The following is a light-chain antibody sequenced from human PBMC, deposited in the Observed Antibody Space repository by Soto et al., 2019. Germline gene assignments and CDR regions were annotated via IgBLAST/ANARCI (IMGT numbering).Light chain of an antibody. CDR2: GAS. J-gene: IGKJ1*01. CDR3: QYYGSSST. V-gene: IGKV3-20*01. CDR1: QSVSSN. Sequence: EIVLTQSPGSLSLSPWERATLSCRASQSVSSNLAWYQQKPGQAPRLLLYGASIRATGIPDRFSGSESGTDFTLTISRLEPADFAVYYCQYYGSSSTFGQGTKVDIK.